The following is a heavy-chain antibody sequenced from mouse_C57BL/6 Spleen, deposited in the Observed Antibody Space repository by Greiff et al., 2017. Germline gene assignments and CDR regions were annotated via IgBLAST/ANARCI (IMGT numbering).Heavy chain of an antibody. Sequence: QVQLQQPGAELVKPGASVKISCKASGYAFSSYWMNWVKQRPGQGLEWIGQIYPGDGDTNYNGKFKGKATLTADKSSSTAYMQLSSLTSEDSAVYFCARVGLLYAMDYWGQGTSVTVSS. J-gene: IGHJ4*01. V-gene: IGHV1-80*01. CDR3: ARVGLLYAMDY. D-gene: IGHD2-1*01. CDR2: IYPGDGDT. CDR1: GYAFSSYW.